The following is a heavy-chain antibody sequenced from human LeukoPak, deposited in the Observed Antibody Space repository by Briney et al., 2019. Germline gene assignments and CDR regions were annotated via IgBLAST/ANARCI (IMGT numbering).Heavy chain of an antibody. D-gene: IGHD6-13*01. CDR1: GGSISSYY. CDR3: ARGRAAAGSFDY. J-gene: IGHJ4*02. Sequence: SETLSLTCTVSGGSISSYYWSWIRQPPGKGLEWIGYIYYSGCTNYNPSLKSRVTISVGTSKNQFSLQLNSVTPEDTAVYYCARGRAAAGSFDYWGQGTLVTVSS. CDR2: IYYSGCT. V-gene: IGHV4-59*12.